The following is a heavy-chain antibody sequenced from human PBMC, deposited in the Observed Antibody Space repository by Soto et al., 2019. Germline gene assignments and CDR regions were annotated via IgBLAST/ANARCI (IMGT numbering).Heavy chain of an antibody. Sequence: GGSLRLSCAASGFTFSSYSMNWVRQAPGKGLEWVSYISSSSSTIYYADSVKGRFTISRDNAKNSLYLQMNSLRAEDTAVYYCARKRGYGSGSFHFDYWGQGTLVTVSS. CDR1: GFTFSSYS. CDR3: ARKRGYGSGSFHFDY. CDR2: ISSSSSTI. J-gene: IGHJ4*02. D-gene: IGHD3-10*01. V-gene: IGHV3-48*01.